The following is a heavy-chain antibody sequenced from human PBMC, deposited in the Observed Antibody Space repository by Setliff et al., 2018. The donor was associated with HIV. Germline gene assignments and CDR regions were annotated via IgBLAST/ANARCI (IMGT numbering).Heavy chain of an antibody. V-gene: IGHV1-69*05. CDR1: GGIFSRFA. J-gene: IGHJ6*03. Sequence: ASVNVSCKASGGIFSRFAFSWVRQAPGQGLEWMGGIIPIFGTPNYAQKFQGRVTITTDESTNTVYMELYSLTSEDTAIYYCASSAGAVPTTAPYGDYYYYFYMDVWGKGTTVTVSS. D-gene: IGHD1-1*01. CDR3: ASSAGAVPTTAPYGDYYYYFYMDV. CDR2: IIPIFGTP.